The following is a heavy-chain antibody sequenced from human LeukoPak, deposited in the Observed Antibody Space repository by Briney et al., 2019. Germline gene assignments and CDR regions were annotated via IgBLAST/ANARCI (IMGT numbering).Heavy chain of an antibody. CDR1: GNSFTYYW. Sequence: GESLKTSCKGSGNSFTYYWIGWVRQMHGKGLEWMGIIYPGDSDTRYSPSFQGQVTISVDKSIRSAYLQWSSLKASDTAMYYCARYGAYDSNGSNGMDAWGQGTTVTVSS. D-gene: IGHD3-22*01. V-gene: IGHV5-51*01. CDR3: ARYGAYDSNGSNGMDA. J-gene: IGHJ6*02. CDR2: IYPGDSDT.